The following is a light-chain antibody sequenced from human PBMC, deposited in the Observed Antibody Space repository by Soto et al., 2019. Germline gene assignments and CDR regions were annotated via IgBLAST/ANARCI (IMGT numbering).Light chain of an antibody. V-gene: IGKV1-5*03. Sequence: DIQMTQSPATLSASVGDTVNITCRASQSISTWLAWYQQKPGKAPTLLIYKASTLHSGVPSRFSGSGSGADFTLTISNLQPDDFGTFYCQQYTSYYSFGQGTKLEIK. CDR2: KAS. J-gene: IGKJ2*03. CDR3: QQYTSYYS. CDR1: QSISTW.